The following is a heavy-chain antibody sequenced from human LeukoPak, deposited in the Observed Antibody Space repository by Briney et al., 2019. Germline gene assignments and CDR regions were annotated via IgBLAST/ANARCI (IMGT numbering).Heavy chain of an antibody. V-gene: IGHV1-2*02. Sequence: ASVKVSCKASGYTFTGYYMHWVRQAPGQGLEWMGWINPNSGGTNYAQKFQGRVTITRDTSISTAYMEVSRLRSDDTAVYYCAIWYYYDSSGYCYWGQGTLVTVSS. CDR3: AIWYYYDSSGYCY. CDR1: GYTFTGYY. CDR2: INPNSGGT. J-gene: IGHJ4*02. D-gene: IGHD3-22*01.